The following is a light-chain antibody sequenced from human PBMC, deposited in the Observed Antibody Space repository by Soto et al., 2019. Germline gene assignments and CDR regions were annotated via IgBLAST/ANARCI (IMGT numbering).Light chain of an antibody. V-gene: IGKV1-33*01. Sequence: DIQMTQSPSSLSASVGDRVTITCQASQGISNYLNWYQQKPGKAPKLLIYDASNLETGVPSRFSGSGSGTDFTFNISSLQPEDIATYYCQQNDNHPTTFGQGTTLEIK. J-gene: IGKJ2*01. CDR1: QGISNY. CDR2: DAS. CDR3: QQNDNHPTT.